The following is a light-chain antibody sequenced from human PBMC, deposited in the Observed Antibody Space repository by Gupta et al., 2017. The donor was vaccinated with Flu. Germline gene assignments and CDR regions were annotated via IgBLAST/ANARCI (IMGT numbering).Light chain of an antibody. Sequence: QSVLTQPPSASGTPGQRATISFSGSYSSIGSTTVNWYQQLPGRAPKLLIYRNNQRPSGVPDRFSGSQSGTSASLAISGLQSEDEAEYYCSAWDDSLKGFVFGTGTKVIVL. J-gene: IGLJ1*01. CDR1: YSSIGSTT. CDR2: RNN. V-gene: IGLV1-44*01. CDR3: SAWDDSLKGFV.